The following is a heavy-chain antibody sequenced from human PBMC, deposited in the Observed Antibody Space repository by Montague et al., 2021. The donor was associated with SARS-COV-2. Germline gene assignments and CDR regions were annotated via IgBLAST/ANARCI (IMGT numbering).Heavy chain of an antibody. CDR2: IWYDGSNK. CDR1: GFPFSSYG. V-gene: IGHV3-33*01. J-gene: IGHJ6*02. D-gene: IGHD3-10*01. CDR3: ARVLSYYGMDV. Sequence: SRRLSFAASGFPFSSYGMHWVRQAPGKGLEWVAVIWYDGSNKYYADSVKGRFTISRDNSKNTLYLQMNSLRAEDTAVYYCARVLSYYGMDVWGQGTTVTVSS.